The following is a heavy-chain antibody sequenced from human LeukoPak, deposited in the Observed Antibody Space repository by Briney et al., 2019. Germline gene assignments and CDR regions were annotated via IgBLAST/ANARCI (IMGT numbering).Heavy chain of an antibody. D-gene: IGHD1-1*01. CDR3: AKEIRDDSSYYYYYMDV. J-gene: IGHJ6*03. CDR1: GFTFSSYG. CDR2: IRYDGSNK. V-gene: IGHV3-30*02. Sequence: GGSLRLSCAASGFTFSSYGMHWVRQAPGKGLEGVAFIRYDGSNKYYADSVKGRFTISRDNSKNTLYLQMNSLRAEDTAVYYCAKEIRDDSSYYYYYMDVWGKGTTVTVSS.